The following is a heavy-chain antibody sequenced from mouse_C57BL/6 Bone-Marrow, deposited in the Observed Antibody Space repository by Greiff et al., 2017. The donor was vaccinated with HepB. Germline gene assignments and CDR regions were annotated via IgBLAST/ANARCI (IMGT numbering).Heavy chain of an antibody. J-gene: IGHJ3*01. Sequence: EVQLQESGPGLVKPSQSLSLTCSVTGYSITSGYYWNWIRQFPGNKPEWMGYISYDGSNNYNPSLKNRISITRDTSKNQFFLKFNSVTTEDTATYYCARGKRGFAYWGQGTLVTVSA. CDR3: ARGKRGFAY. V-gene: IGHV3-6*01. CDR2: ISYDGSN. CDR1: GYSITSGYY.